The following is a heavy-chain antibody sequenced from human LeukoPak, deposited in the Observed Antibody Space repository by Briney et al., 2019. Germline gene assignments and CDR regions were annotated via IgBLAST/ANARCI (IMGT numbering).Heavy chain of an antibody. CDR2: IKGDGSAK. J-gene: IGHJ4*02. D-gene: IGHD3-10*01. CDR3: AREARGALDY. Sequence: GGSLRLSCAVSGITFSNFWMSWVRQAPGKGLERVANIKGDGSAKFYLDSVKGRFTISRDNAKNSLYLQMNSLRAEDTAVYYCAREARGALDYWGQGTLVTVSS. CDR1: GITFSNFW. V-gene: IGHV3-7*01.